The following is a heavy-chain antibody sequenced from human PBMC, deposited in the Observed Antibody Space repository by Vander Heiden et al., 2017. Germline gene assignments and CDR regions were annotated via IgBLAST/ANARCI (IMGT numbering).Heavy chain of an antibody. J-gene: IGHJ4*02. CDR3: ASLMGGDYVWGSYRYTYVY. CDR2: IIPIFGTA. Sequence: QVQLVQSGAEVKKPGSSVTVSCKASGGTFSSYAISWVRQAPGQGLEWMGGIIPIFGTANYAQKFQGRVTITADKSTSTAYMERSSLRSEDTAVYYCASLMGGDYVWGSYRYTYVYWGQGTLVTVSS. CDR1: GGTFSSYA. V-gene: IGHV1-69*06. D-gene: IGHD3-16*02.